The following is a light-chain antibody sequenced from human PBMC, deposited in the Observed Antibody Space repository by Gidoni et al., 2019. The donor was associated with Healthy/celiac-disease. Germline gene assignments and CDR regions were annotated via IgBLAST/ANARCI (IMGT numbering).Light chain of an antibody. CDR3: QQYNSYLLT. V-gene: IGKV1-5*01. CDR1: QSISSW. CDR2: DAS. J-gene: IGKJ4*01. Sequence: DIQMTQSPSTLSASVGDRVTITCRASQSISSWLAWYQPKPGKAPKLLIYDASSLESGVPSRFSGSGSGTEFTLTISSLQPDDFATYYCQQYNSYLLTFGGGTKVEIK.